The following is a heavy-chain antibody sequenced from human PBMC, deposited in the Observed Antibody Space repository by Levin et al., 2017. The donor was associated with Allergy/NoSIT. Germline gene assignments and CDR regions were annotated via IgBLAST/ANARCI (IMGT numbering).Heavy chain of an antibody. Sequence: SETLSLTCSVSGGSITSGDYYWAWIRQPPGKGLEWIGYIYYSGTTSYNPSLKSRVTISVDTSQNQFSLQLHSVTAADTAVYYCATLVAGRSDYWGQGTLITVSS. CDR3: ATLVAGRSDY. J-gene: IGHJ4*02. CDR1: GGSITSGDYY. D-gene: IGHD6-19*01. V-gene: IGHV4-30-4*01. CDR2: IYYSGTT.